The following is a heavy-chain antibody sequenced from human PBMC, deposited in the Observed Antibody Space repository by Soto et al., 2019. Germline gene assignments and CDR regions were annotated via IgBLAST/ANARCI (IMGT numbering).Heavy chain of an antibody. CDR1: GFTFSSYA. CDR3: VKWEGYDFWGVYLSA. V-gene: IGHV3-23*01. D-gene: IGHD3-3*01. Sequence: GGSLRLSCAASGFTFSSYAMSWVRQAPGKGLEWVSAISGSGGSTYYADSVKGRFTISRDNSKNTLYLQMNSLRAEDTAVYYCVKWEGYDFWGVYLSAWGQGTRVTVSS. CDR2: ISGSGGST. J-gene: IGHJ5*02.